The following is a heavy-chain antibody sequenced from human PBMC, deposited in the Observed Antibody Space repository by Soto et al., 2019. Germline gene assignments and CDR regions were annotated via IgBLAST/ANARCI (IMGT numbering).Heavy chain of an antibody. CDR2: INPNSGGT. D-gene: IGHD1-26*01. V-gene: IGHV1-2*04. Sequence: GXTVKVACKASGYPLTGYYMDWVRQSPGQGLEWMGWINPNSGGTNYAQKFQGWVTMTRDTSISTAYMELSRLRSDDTAVYYCARDQGGIPRANSHHYYGMDVWAQGTTVTVSS. CDR1: GYPLTGYY. J-gene: IGHJ6*02. CDR3: ARDQGGIPRANSHHYYGMDV.